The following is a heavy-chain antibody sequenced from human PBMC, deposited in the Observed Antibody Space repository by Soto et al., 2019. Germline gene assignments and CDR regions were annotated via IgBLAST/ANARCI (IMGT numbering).Heavy chain of an antibody. J-gene: IGHJ4*02. CDR2: ISSNGGST. D-gene: IGHD2-2*01. CDR1: GFTFSSYA. Sequence: PVGSLRLSCSASGFTFSSYAMHWVRQAPGKGLEYVSAISSNGGSTYYADSVKGRFTISGDNSKNTLYLQMSSLRAEDTAVYYCVKDNSPSDCSSTSCYWDYWGQGTLVTVSS. CDR3: VKDNSPSDCSSTSCYWDY. V-gene: IGHV3-64D*06.